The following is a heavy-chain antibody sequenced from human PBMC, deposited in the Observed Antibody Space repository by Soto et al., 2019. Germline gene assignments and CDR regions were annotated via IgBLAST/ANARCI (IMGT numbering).Heavy chain of an antibody. V-gene: IGHV3-21*01. CDR2: ISSSSSYI. CDR3: ARMATMVRGVTIDY. Sequence: ETLSLTCTVSGGSISSSSYYWGWIRQPPGKGLEWVSSISSSSSYIYYADSVKGRFTISRDNAKNSLYLQMNSLRAEDTAVYYCARMATMVRGVTIDYWGQGTLVTVSS. CDR1: GGSISSSS. D-gene: IGHD3-10*01. J-gene: IGHJ4*02.